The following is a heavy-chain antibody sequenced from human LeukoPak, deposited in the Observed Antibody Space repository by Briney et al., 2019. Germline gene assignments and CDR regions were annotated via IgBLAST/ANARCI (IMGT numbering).Heavy chain of an antibody. Sequence: SETLSLTCTVSGGSISSYYWSWIRQPAGKGLEGIGRIYTSGSTNYNPSLKSRVTMSVDTSKNQFSLKLSSVTAADTAVYYCARRQDYGDYDYFDYWGQGTLVTVSS. J-gene: IGHJ4*02. D-gene: IGHD4-17*01. V-gene: IGHV4-4*07. CDR3: ARRQDYGDYDYFDY. CDR1: GGSISSYY. CDR2: IYTSGST.